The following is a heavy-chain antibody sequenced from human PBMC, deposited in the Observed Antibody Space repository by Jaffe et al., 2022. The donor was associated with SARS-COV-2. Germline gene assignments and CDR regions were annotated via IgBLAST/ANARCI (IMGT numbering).Heavy chain of an antibody. D-gene: IGHD6-13*01. Sequence: QVQLQESGPGLVKPSETLSLTCTVSGGSISSSAYYWGWIRQPPGKGLEWIGIIYYSGGTYYNPSLRSRVTISVDTSKNQFSLKVSSVTDADTAVYHCARQSTAIAALDYWGRGTLVTVSS. CDR1: GGSISSSAYY. V-gene: IGHV4-39*01. J-gene: IGHJ4*02. CDR2: IYYSGGT. CDR3: ARQSTAIAALDY.